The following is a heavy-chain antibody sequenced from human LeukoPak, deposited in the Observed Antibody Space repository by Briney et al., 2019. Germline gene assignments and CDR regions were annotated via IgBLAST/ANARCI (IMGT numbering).Heavy chain of an antibody. CDR3: ARDLSDYYDSSGYLYFDY. Sequence: GASVKVSCKASEYTFTGYYMHWVRQAPGQGLEWMGRINPNNGGTNYAQKFQGRVTMTRDTSISTAYMELSRLRSDDTAVYYCARDLSDYYDSSGYLYFDYWGQGTLVTVSS. CDR2: INPNNGGT. CDR1: EYTFTGYY. V-gene: IGHV1-2*06. D-gene: IGHD3-22*01. J-gene: IGHJ4*02.